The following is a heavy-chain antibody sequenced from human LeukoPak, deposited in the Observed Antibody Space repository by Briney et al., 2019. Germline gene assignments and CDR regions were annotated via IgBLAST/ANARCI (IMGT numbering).Heavy chain of an antibody. V-gene: IGHV4-59*01. CDR1: GGSISRYY. Sequence: SETLSLTFTVSGGSISRYYWSWIRQPPGKGLEWIGYIYYSGSTNYNPSLKSRVTISVDTSKNQFSLKLSSVTAADTAMYYCARRLPTAVAPFDYWGQGTLVTVSS. CDR3: ARRLPTAVAPFDY. D-gene: IGHD6-19*01. CDR2: IYYSGST. J-gene: IGHJ4*02.